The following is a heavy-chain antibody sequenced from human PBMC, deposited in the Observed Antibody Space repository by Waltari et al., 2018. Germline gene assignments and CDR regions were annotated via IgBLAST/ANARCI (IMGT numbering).Heavy chain of an antibody. J-gene: IGHJ4*02. CDR2: IISKTYGGAP. Sequence: EVQLAESGGGLVQPGRSLRLSCTDSGFNFGDYAMTWVRQVPGKGLEWVGFIISKTYGGAPEYAASVKGRFTISRDDSKSVAYLQMNSLRTEDTALYYCTRADGMTDLDYWGQGALVTVSS. CDR3: TRADGMTDLDY. V-gene: IGHV3-49*04. CDR1: GFNFGDYA.